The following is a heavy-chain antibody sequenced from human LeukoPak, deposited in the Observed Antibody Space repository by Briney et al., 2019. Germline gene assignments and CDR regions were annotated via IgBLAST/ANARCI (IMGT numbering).Heavy chain of an antibody. D-gene: IGHD5-12*01. CDR1: EFTFSSDW. CDR2: IKQDGSEK. CDR3: ARDGPDSGYDYDFDY. J-gene: IGHJ4*02. V-gene: IGHV3-7*01. Sequence: GGSLRLSCAAAEFTFSSDWMSWVRQAPGKGLEWVANIKQDGSEKYYVDSVKGRFTISRDNAKNSLYLQMNSLRAEDTAVYYCARDGPDSGYDYDFDYWGQGTLVTVSS.